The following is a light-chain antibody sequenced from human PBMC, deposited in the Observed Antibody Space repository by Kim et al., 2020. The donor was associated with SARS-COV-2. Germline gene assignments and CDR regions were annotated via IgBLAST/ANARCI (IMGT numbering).Light chain of an antibody. CDR3: QAWDSRV. CDR1: KLGDKY. CDR2: QDS. Sequence: SYELTQPPSVSVSPGQTASITCSGDKLGDKYACWYKQKPGQSPVLVIYQDSKRPSGIPERFSGSNSGNTATLTISGTQAMDEADYYCQAWDSRVFGGGT. J-gene: IGLJ2*01. V-gene: IGLV3-1*01.